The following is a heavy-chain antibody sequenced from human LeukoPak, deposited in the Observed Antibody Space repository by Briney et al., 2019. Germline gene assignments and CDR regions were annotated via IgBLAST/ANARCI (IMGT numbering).Heavy chain of an antibody. Sequence: SETLSLTCTVSGGSISSSSYYWGWIRQPPGKGLEWLGSIYYSGSTYYNPSLKSRVTISVDTSKNQFSLKLSSVTAADTAVYYCARRSGRDHYGMDVWGQGTTVTVSS. V-gene: IGHV4-39*01. CDR2: IYYSGST. CDR1: GGSISSSSYY. J-gene: IGHJ6*02. D-gene: IGHD2-15*01. CDR3: ARRSGRDHYGMDV.